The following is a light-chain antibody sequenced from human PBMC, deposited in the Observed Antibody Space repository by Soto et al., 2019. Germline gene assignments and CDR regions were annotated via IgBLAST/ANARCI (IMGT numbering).Light chain of an antibody. CDR3: QQRSNWLYT. Sequence: EIVLTQSPATLSLSPGERATLPCRASQSVSSYLAWYQQKPGRAPRLLIYDTSKRATGIPARFSGSGSGTDFTLTISSLEPEDSAVYYCQQRSNWLYTFGQGTKLEI. CDR2: DTS. J-gene: IGKJ2*01. CDR1: QSVSSY. V-gene: IGKV3-11*01.